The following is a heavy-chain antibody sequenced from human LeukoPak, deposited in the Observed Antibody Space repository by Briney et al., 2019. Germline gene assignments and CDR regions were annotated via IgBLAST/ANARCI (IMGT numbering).Heavy chain of an antibody. CDR2: IIPIFGTA. Sequence: SVKVSCKASGGTFSSYAISWVRQAPGQGLEWMGGIIPIFGTANYAQKFQGRVTMTRDTSTSTVYMELSSLRSEDTAVYYCARGYCSGGSCYGSYYYYHMDVWGQGTTVTVS. D-gene: IGHD2-15*01. V-gene: IGHV1-69*05. CDR1: GGTFSSYA. CDR3: ARGYCSGGSCYGSYYYYHMDV. J-gene: IGHJ6*02.